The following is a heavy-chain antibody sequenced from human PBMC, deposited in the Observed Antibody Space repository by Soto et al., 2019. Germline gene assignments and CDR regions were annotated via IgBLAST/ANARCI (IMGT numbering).Heavy chain of an antibody. D-gene: IGHD6-19*01. CDR2: IYYSGST. J-gene: IGHJ4*02. V-gene: IGHV4-30-4*01. CDR1: GGSISSGDYY. CDR3: ARHHSSGWYGDY. Sequence: PSETLSLTCTVSGGSISSGDYYWSWIRQPPGKGLEWIGYIYYSGSTYYNPSLKSRVTISVDTSKNQFSLKLSSVTAADTAVYYCARHHSSGWYGDYWGQGTLVTVSS.